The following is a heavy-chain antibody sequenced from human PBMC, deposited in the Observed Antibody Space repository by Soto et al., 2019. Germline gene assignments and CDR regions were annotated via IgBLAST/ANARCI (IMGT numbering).Heavy chain of an antibody. Sequence: SETLSLTCGVSGGSFSGYYWTWIRQPPGKGLEWIGAINDGGSTNYNPSLKSRVTMSVDTSKNQFSLTLDSVTAADTAVYYCTRGPRSTSTGTGAFWGQGTLVTVSS. D-gene: IGHD1-1*01. V-gene: IGHV4-34*01. CDR3: TRGPRSTSTGTGAF. J-gene: IGHJ4*02. CDR2: INDGGST. CDR1: GGSFSGYY.